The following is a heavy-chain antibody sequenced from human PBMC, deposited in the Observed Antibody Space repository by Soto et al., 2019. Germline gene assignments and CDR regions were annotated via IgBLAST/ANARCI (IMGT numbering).Heavy chain of an antibody. CDR1: GGSISSSNW. J-gene: IGHJ4*02. Sequence: SETPSLTCAVSGGSISSSNWWSWVRQPPGKALEWIGEIYHSGSTNYNPSLKSRVTISVDKSKNQFSLKLSSVTAADTAVYYCARVGIMVYATIDYWGQGTLVTVSS. CDR3: ARVGIMVYATIDY. CDR2: IYHSGST. D-gene: IGHD2-8*01. V-gene: IGHV4-4*02.